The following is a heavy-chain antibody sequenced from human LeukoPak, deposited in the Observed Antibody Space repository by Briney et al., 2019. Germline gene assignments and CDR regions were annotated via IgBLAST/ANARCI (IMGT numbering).Heavy chain of an antibody. Sequence: GGSLRPSCATSGFTFSNYWMNWVRQAPGKGLEWVAFIKADGGEKHYVDSVRGRFSVSRDNAKNSLYLQMSSLRAEDTAVYYCATSNSGPENWGRGTLVTVYS. CDR3: ATSNSGPEN. CDR1: GFTFSNYW. V-gene: IGHV3-7*01. D-gene: IGHD4-23*01. CDR2: IKADGGEK. J-gene: IGHJ4*02.